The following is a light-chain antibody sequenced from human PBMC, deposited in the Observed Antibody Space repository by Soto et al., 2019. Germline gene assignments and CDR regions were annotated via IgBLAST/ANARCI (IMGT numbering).Light chain of an antibody. J-gene: IGKJ3*01. V-gene: IGKV3-15*01. Sequence: EIVMTQSPATVPASPGERVTFSCRASQSVNSDLAWYQQTPGQAPRPLIYDASTRAAGVPARFSGSGSGTEFTLTISSLQSEDFALYYCQQRSNWPRFTFGPGTKVDIK. CDR2: DAS. CDR3: QQRSNWPRFT. CDR1: QSVNSD.